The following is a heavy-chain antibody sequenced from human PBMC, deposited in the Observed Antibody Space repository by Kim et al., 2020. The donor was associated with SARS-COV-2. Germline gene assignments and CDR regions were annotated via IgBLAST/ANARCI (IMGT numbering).Heavy chain of an antibody. V-gene: IGHV4-59*01. CDR3: ARDRRRYDILTGRYYYGMDV. CDR1: GGSISSYY. CDR2: IYYSGST. Sequence: SETLSLTCTVSGGSISSYYWSWIRQPPGKGLEWIGYIYYSGSTNYNPSLKSRVTISVDTSKNQFSLKLSSVTAADTAVYYCARDRRRYDILTGRYYYGMDVWGQGTTVTVSS. J-gene: IGHJ6*02. D-gene: IGHD3-9*01.